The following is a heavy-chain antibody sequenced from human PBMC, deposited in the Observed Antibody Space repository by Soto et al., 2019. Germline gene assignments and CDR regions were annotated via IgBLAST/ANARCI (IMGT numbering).Heavy chain of an antibody. Sequence: ASVKVSCKASGYTFTSYGISWVRQAPGQGLEWMGWISAYNGNTNYAQKLQGRVTMTTDTSTRTAYMELRRLRSDDTAVYYCARDRGYYDSSGYYSDYSGPGTIVTV. D-gene: IGHD3-22*01. CDR1: GYTFTSYG. J-gene: IGHJ4*02. V-gene: IGHV1-18*04. CDR2: ISAYNGNT. CDR3: ARDRGYYDSSGYYSDY.